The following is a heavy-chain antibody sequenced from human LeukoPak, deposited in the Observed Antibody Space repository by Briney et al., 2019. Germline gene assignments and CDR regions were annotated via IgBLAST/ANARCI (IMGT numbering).Heavy chain of an antibody. CDR2: ISGSGGST. D-gene: IGHD5-24*01. V-gene: IGHV3-23*01. CDR3: ARGRDGYNPIFDY. J-gene: IGHJ4*02. Sequence: GGSLRLSCVGSKFTFRDYAMSWVRQAPGKGLEWVSGISGSGGSTYYADSVKGRFTISRDNSMNTVYLQMKSLRAEDTAVYYCARGRDGYNPIFDYWGQGTLVTVSS. CDR1: KFTFRDYA.